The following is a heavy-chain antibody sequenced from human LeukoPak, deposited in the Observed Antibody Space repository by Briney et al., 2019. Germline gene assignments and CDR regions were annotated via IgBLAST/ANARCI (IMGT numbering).Heavy chain of an antibody. V-gene: IGHV3-48*01. CDR3: ARDQDIVVVPEALDV. D-gene: IGHD2-2*01. CDR1: GFTFSSYS. CDR2: ISSSSSTI. J-gene: IGHJ6*02. Sequence: PGGSLRLSCAASGFTFSSYSMNWVRQAPGKGLEWVSYISSSSSTIYYADSVKGRFTISRDNAKNSLYLQMNSLRAEDTAVYYCARDQDIVVVPEALDVWGQGTTVTVSS.